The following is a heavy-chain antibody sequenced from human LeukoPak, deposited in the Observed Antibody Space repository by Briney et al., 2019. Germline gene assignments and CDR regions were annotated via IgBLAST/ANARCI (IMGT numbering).Heavy chain of an antibody. CDR2: IYTSGST. J-gene: IGHJ4*02. CDR3: AREHVRTSGNTLDY. D-gene: IGHD2/OR15-2a*01. V-gene: IGHV4-61*02. CDR1: GGSISSGSYY. Sequence: ASETLSLTCTVSGGSISSGSYYWSWIRQPAGKGLEWIGRIYTSGSTNYNPSLKSRVTVSVDTSKNQFSLKLSSVTAADTAVYYCAREHVRTSGNTLDYWGPGILVTVSS.